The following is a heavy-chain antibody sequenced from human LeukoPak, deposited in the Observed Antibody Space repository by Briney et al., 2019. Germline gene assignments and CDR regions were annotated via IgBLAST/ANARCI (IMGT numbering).Heavy chain of an antibody. J-gene: IGHJ4*02. CDR1: GYTFTSYA. CDR2: INAGNGNT. CDR3: ASYSGYEYYFDY. D-gene: IGHD5-12*01. V-gene: IGHV1-3*01. Sequence: ASVKVSCKASGYTFTSYAMHWVRPAPGQRLEWMGWINAGNGNTKYSQKFQGRVTITRDTSASTAYMELSSLRSEDTAVYYCASYSGYEYYFDYWGQGTLVTVSS.